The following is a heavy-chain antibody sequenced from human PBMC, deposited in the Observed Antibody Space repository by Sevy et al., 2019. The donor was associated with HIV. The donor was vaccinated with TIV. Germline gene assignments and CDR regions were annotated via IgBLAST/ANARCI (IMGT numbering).Heavy chain of an antibody. CDR1: GFTFSSYG. CDR3: AKDRVGYSSGWYGGAIDY. J-gene: IGHJ4*02. CDR2: ISYDGSNK. Sequence: GGSLRLSCAASGFTFSSYGMHWVRQAPGKGLEWVAVISYDGSNKYYADSVKGRLTISRENSKNTLYLQMNSLRAEDTAGYYCAKDRVGYSSGWYGGAIDYWGQGTLVTVSS. V-gene: IGHV3-30*18. D-gene: IGHD6-19*01.